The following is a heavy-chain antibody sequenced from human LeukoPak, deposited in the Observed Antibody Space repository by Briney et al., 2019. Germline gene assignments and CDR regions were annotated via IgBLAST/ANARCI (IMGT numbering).Heavy chain of an antibody. J-gene: IGHJ4*02. Sequence: SETLSLTCTLSGGSISTYYWSWIRQPPGKGLEWIGYIYHSGSTSYNPSLKSRVTISVDTSKNQFSLKLSSVTAADTAVYYCARSGGYASPIGYWGQGALVTVSS. D-gene: IGHD5-12*01. CDR3: ARSGGYASPIGY. V-gene: IGHV4-59*01. CDR2: IYHSGST. CDR1: GGSISTYY.